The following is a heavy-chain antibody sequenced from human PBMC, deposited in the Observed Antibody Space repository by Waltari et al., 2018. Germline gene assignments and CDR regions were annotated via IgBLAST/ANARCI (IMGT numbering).Heavy chain of an antibody. CDR2: INEDGSEK. CDR3: ARCHWTWLDP. Sequence: EVQLVESGGGLVQPGGSLSLPCAASGFTFQGHWVTWVRQAPGKGMEWVANINEDGSEKRYMDSVKGRFTVSRDNARNSLYLQMNSLRAEDTAVYYCARCHWTWLDPWGQGTLVTVSS. CDR1: GFTFQGHW. V-gene: IGHV3-7*01. D-gene: IGHD3-3*01. J-gene: IGHJ5*02.